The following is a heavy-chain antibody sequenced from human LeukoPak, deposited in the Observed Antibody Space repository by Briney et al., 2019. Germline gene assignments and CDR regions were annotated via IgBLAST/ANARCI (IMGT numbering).Heavy chain of an antibody. CDR1: GGSFSGYY. CDR2: TNHSGST. Sequence: PSETLSLTCAVYGGSFSGYYWSWIRQPPGKGLEWIGETNHSGSTNYNPSLKSRVTISVDTSKNQFSLKLSSVTAADTAVYYCARWGPIYGDGFDYWGQGTLVTVSS. V-gene: IGHV4-34*01. J-gene: IGHJ4*02. CDR3: ARWGPIYGDGFDY. D-gene: IGHD4-17*01.